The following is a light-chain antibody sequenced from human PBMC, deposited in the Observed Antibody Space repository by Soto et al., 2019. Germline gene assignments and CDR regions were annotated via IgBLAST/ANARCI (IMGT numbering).Light chain of an antibody. CDR3: AAWDDRMIGRV. Sequence: QAVVTQPPSASGTPGQRVTISCSGNTANIGKNYVYWYQQFPGTAPKLLIYSDNQRPSGVPDRFSVSKSDTSASLAISGLRSEDEAVYYCAAWDDRMIGRVFGGGTKLTVL. V-gene: IGLV1-47*02. CDR1: TANIGKNY. J-gene: IGLJ2*01. CDR2: SDN.